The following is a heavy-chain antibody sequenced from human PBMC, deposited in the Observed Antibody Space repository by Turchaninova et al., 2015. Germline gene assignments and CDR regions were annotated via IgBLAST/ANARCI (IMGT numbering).Heavy chain of an antibody. CDR3: ASAETGGPNAFDI. Sequence: KASGYTSTGYYMHWVRQAPGQRLEWMGWINPNGGGTNYAQRFQGRVTMTRDTSISTAYIELSRLTSDDPAVYYCASAETGGPNAFDIWGQGTVVAVSS. J-gene: IGHJ3*02. CDR2: INPNGGGT. D-gene: IGHD7-27*01. V-gene: IGHV1-2*02. CDR1: GYTSTGYY.